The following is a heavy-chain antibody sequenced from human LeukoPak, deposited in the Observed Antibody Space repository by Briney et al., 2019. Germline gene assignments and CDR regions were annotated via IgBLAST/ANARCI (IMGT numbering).Heavy chain of an antibody. D-gene: IGHD3-3*01. CDR1: GFTFSSYW. CDR3: ARDSRITIFGVVIFNYFDY. Sequence: GGSLRLSCAASGFTFSSYWMSWVRQAPGKGLEWVANIKQDGSEKYYVDSEKGRFTISRDNAKNSLYLQMNSLRAEDTAVYYCARDSRITIFGVVIFNYFDYWGQGTLVTVSS. CDR2: IKQDGSEK. V-gene: IGHV3-7*01. J-gene: IGHJ4*02.